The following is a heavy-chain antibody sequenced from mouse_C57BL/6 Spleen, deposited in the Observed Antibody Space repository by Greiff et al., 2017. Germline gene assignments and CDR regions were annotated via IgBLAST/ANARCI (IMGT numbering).Heavy chain of an antibody. CDR2: IDPETGGT. CDR1: GYTFTDYE. J-gene: IGHJ3*01. CDR3: TRKYYGSSYAY. D-gene: IGHD1-1*01. Sequence: VKLMESGAELVRPGASVTLSCKASGYTFTDYEMHWVKQTPVHGLEWIGAIDPETGGTAYNQKFKGKAILTADKSSSTAYMELRSLTDEDSAVYYCTRKYYGSSYAYWGKGTLVTVSA. V-gene: IGHV1-15*01.